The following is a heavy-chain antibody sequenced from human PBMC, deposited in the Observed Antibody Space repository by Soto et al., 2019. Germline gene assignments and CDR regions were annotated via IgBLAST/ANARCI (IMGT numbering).Heavy chain of an antibody. V-gene: IGHV1-18*04. CDR2: SRLSNGLT. CDR1: GVTTTKYA. CDR3: ARGINHYDITGDWFDP. D-gene: IGHD3-22*01. J-gene: IGHJ5*02. Sequence: ASVKASSKAPGVTTTKYAVRSLPHATEQGLEWVGWSRLSNGLTLYGQNFQGRVTVTADTSTSTSRLELRDLKSDDTAIYYCARGINHYDITGDWFDPWGQGTPVT.